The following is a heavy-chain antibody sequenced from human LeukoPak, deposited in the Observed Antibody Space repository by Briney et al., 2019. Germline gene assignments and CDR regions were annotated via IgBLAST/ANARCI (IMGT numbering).Heavy chain of an antibody. CDR2: ISYDGSNK. CDR3: ASLSAVAGTSVIDY. CDR1: GFTFSSYA. D-gene: IGHD6-19*01. Sequence: GGSLRLSCAASGFTFSSYAMHWVRQAPGQGLEWVAVISYDGSNKYYADPVKGRFAISGDNSKSRLYLQMNSLSAEDTAVYSCASLSAVAGTSVIDYWGQGTLVTVSS. J-gene: IGHJ4*02. V-gene: IGHV3-30*09.